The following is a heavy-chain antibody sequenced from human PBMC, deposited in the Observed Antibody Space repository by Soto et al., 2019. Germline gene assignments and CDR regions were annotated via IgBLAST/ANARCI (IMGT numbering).Heavy chain of an antibody. CDR1: GFTFGSYG. CDR3: AKDYYGSGSYAPHYYYYYMDV. Sequence: GGSLRLSCAASGFTFGSYGVHWVRQAPGKGLEWVAVISYDGSNKYYADSVKGRFTISRDNSKNTLYLQMNSLRAEDTAVYYCAKDYYGSGSYAPHYYYYYMDVWGKGTTVTVSS. J-gene: IGHJ6*03. V-gene: IGHV3-30*18. CDR2: ISYDGSNK. D-gene: IGHD3-10*01.